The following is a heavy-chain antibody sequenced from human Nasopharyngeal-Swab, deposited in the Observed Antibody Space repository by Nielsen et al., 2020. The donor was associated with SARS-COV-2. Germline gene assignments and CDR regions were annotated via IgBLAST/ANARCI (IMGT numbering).Heavy chain of an antibody. Sequence: GGSLRLSCAASGFTFDDYAMHWVRQAPGKGLEWVSLISGDGGSTYYADSVKGRFTISRDNSKNSLYLQMNSLRTEDTALYYCAKEQGYSSSWYGDYYYYYGMDVWGQGTTVTVS. CDR1: GFTFDDYA. CDR3: AKEQGYSSSWYGDYYYYYGMDV. J-gene: IGHJ6*02. V-gene: IGHV3-43*02. CDR2: ISGDGGST. D-gene: IGHD6-13*01.